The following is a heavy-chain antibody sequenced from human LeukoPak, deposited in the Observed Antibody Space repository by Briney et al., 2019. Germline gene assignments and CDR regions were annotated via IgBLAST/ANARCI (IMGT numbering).Heavy chain of an antibody. Sequence: SQTLSLTCAISGDSVSSNIAAWNWIRQSPSKGLEWLGRTYYRYKWYNDYAVSVNSRITINPDTSTNQFSLQLDSVTPEDTAVYYCARDLTYYDILTGFQNWGQGTLVTVSS. CDR2: TYYRYKWYN. CDR3: ARDLTYYDILTGFQN. J-gene: IGHJ4*02. V-gene: IGHV6-1*01. D-gene: IGHD3-9*01. CDR1: GDSVSSNIAA.